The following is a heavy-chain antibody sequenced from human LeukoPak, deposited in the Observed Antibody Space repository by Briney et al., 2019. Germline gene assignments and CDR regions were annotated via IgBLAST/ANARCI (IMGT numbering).Heavy chain of an antibody. D-gene: IGHD6-13*01. J-gene: IGHJ6*02. CDR2: ISYDGSNK. CDR3: AKDRTVWGAIAAAGPYYYGMDV. CDR1: GFTFSSYA. Sequence: GGSLRLSCAASGFTFSSYAMHWVHQAPGKGLEWVAVISYDGSNKYYADSAKGRFTISRDNSKNTLYLQMNSLRAEDTAVYYCAKDRTVWGAIAAAGPYYYGMDVWGQGTTVTVSS. V-gene: IGHV3-30-3*01.